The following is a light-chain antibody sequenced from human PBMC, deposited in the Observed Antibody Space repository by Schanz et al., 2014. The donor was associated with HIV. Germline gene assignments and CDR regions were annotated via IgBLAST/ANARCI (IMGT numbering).Light chain of an antibody. CDR3: CSFAGTIWV. Sequence: QSVLTQPASVSGSPGQSISISCTGTSSDIGPYNCVSWYQQRPGKAPKLVISGVDYRPSGVSSRFSGSKSGSAASLTISGLQAEDEADYYCCSFAGTIWVFGGGTKLTVL. CDR2: GVD. V-gene: IGLV2-14*03. J-gene: IGLJ3*02. CDR1: SSDIGPYNC.